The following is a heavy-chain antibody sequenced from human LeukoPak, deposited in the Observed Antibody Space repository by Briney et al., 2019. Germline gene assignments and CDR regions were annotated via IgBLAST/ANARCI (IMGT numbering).Heavy chain of an antibody. CDR3: ARGEFLVRGVNRMDV. Sequence: GESLKISCKGSGYSFTSYWIGWVRQMPGKGLEWMGWISAYNGNTNYAQKLQGRVTMTTDTSTSTAYMELRSLRSDDTAVYYCARGEFLVRGVNRMDVWGKGTTVTVSS. CDR2: ISAYNGNT. D-gene: IGHD3-10*01. CDR1: GYSFTSYW. J-gene: IGHJ6*04. V-gene: IGHV1-18*04.